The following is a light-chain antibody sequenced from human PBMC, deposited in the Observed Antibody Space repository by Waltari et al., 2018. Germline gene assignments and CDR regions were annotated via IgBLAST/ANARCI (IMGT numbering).Light chain of an antibody. CDR3: QQYDSLPST. J-gene: IGKJ4*01. CDR1: QDISNF. Sequence: DIQLTQSPSSLSASVGDRVTITCQASQDISNFLNWYQQKPGKAPKALIDDVSQLETGVPARFSGSGSGTEFTLIINSLQPEDIGTYYCQQYDSLPSTFGGGTKVEIQ. V-gene: IGKV1-33*01. CDR2: DVS.